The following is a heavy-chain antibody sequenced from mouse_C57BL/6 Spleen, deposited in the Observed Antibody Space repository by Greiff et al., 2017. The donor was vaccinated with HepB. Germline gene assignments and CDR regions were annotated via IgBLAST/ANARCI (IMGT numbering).Heavy chain of an antibody. D-gene: IGHD2-5*01. CDR3: ARWDYYSNYWYFDV. J-gene: IGHJ1*03. Sequence: EVQVVESGPELVKPGASVKISCKASGYSFTDYNMNWVKQSNGKSLEWIGVINPNYGTTSYNQKFKGKATLTVDQSSSTAYMQLNSLTSEYSAVYYCARWDYYSNYWYFDVWGTGTTVTVSS. CDR1: GYSFTDYN. CDR2: INPNYGTT. V-gene: IGHV1-39*01.